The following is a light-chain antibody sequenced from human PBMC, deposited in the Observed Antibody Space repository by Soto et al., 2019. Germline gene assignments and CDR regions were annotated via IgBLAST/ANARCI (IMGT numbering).Light chain of an antibody. V-gene: IGKV2-28*01. CDR3: MEALQIPWA. CDR2: LGS. Sequence: DIVMTQSPLSLPVTPGEPPSISCRSSQSLLHSNGYNYVGWYLQKPGQSPQLLIYLGSNRASGVPERFSGSGAGTDITLKISRVEAEDVGVYYCMEALQIPWAFGRGTKVEIK. J-gene: IGKJ1*01. CDR1: QSLLHSNGYNY.